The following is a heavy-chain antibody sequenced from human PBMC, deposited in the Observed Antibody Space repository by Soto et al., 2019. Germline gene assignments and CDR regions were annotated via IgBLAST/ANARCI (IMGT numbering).Heavy chain of an antibody. CDR2: ISDIGGST. CDR3: AKDLTSTSRTPEL. CDR1: VFTFSSYA. V-gene: IGHV3-23*01. Sequence: GGALRLSGGASVFTFSSYAMSWVREAPGKGLEWVSAISDIGGSTYYADAMKGRFTISRDNSKNTLYLQMNSLRAEDTAIYYCAKDLTSTSRTPELWGQGTLVTV. J-gene: IGHJ4*02. D-gene: IGHD2-2*01.